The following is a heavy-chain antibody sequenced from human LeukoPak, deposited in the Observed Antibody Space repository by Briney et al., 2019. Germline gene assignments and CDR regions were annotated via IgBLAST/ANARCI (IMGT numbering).Heavy chain of an antibody. CDR2: INPSGGST. Sequence: ASVKVSCKASGYTFTGYYMHWVRQAPGQGLEWMGIINPSGGSTSYAQKFQGRVTMTRDTSTSTVYMELSSLRSEDTAVYYCARDPKGIVVVPAAVQDDYWGQGTLVTVSS. V-gene: IGHV1-46*01. J-gene: IGHJ4*02. CDR3: ARDPKGIVVVPAAVQDDY. CDR1: GYTFTGYY. D-gene: IGHD2-2*01.